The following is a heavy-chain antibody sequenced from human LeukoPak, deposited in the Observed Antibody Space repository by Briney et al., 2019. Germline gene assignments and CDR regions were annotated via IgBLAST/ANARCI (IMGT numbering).Heavy chain of an antibody. CDR3: ARVSLLWFGELFNYYYYYYMDV. CDR1: GYTFTSYG. D-gene: IGHD3-10*01. J-gene: IGHJ6*03. V-gene: IGHV1-18*01. CDR2: ISAYNGNT. Sequence: ASVKVSCKASGYTFTSYGISWVRQAPGQGLEWMGWISAYNGNTNYAQKLQGRVTMTTDTSTSTAYMELRSLRSDDTAVYYCARVSLLWFGELFNYYYYYYMDVWGKGTTDTVSS.